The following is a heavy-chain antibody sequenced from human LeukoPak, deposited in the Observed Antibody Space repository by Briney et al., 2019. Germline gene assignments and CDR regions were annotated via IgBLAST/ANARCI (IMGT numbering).Heavy chain of an antibody. CDR2: ISYDGSNE. CDR1: GFTFSSYA. V-gene: IGHV3-30*18. J-gene: IGHJ4*02. Sequence: PGGSLRLSCAASGFTFSSYAMHWVRQAPGKGLEWVAVISYDGSNEYYADSVKGRFTIPRDNSKNTLYLQMNSLRAEDTAVYYCAKTPRPSYCSSTSCPDWGQGTLVTVSS. CDR3: AKTPRPSYCSSTSCPD. D-gene: IGHD2-2*01.